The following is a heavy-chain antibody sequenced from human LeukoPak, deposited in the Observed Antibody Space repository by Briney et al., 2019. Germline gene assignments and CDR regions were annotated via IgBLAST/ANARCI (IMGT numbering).Heavy chain of an antibody. J-gene: IGHJ6*02. Sequence: GGSLRLSCAASGFTVSSNYMSWVRQAPGKGLEWVSVIYSGGSTYYADSVKGRFTISRHNSKNTLYLQMNSLRAEDTAVYYCARVLTVAVEYYYYGMDVWGQGTTVTVSS. CDR2: IYSGGST. V-gene: IGHV3-53*04. CDR1: GFTVSSNY. D-gene: IGHD6-19*01. CDR3: ARVLTVAVEYYYYGMDV.